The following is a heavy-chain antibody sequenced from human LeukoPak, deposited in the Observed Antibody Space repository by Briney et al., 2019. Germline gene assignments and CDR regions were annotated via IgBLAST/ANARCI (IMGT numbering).Heavy chain of an antibody. CDR3: TRYNNDHFDY. Sequence: GRSLRLSCAGSGFTFGGYGMHWFRQTPGEGLEWVAVIAYDGSRAFYADSVKGRFTISRDNSKNTMSVQMDDLRAEDTAVYYCTRYNNDHFDYWGQGTLVTVSS. V-gene: IGHV3-33*01. CDR1: GFTFGGYG. D-gene: IGHD1-14*01. J-gene: IGHJ4*02. CDR2: IAYDGSRA.